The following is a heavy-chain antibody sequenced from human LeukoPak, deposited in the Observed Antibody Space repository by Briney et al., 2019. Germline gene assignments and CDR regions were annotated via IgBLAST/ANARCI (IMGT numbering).Heavy chain of an antibody. Sequence: GESLKISCKGSGYSFISYWIGWVRQMPGKGLELMGIIYPGDSDTRYTPSFQGQAIISADKSISTAYLQWSSLKASDTAIYYCASIDGYKSRSAFDIWGQGTMVTVSS. D-gene: IGHD5-24*01. CDR2: IYPGDSDT. J-gene: IGHJ3*02. CDR3: ASIDGYKSRSAFDI. V-gene: IGHV5-51*01. CDR1: GYSFISYW.